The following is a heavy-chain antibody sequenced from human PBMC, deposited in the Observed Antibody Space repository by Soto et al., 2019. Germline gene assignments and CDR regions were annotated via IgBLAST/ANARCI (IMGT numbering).Heavy chain of an antibody. CDR3: ARRGGDGDLRFLPTYYFDY. J-gene: IGHJ4*02. D-gene: IGHD3-3*01. CDR1: GGSISSSSYY. CDR2: IYYSGST. Sequence: SETLSLTCTVSGGSISSSSYYWGWIRQPPGKGLEWIGSIYYSGSTYYNPSLKSRVTISVDTSKNQFSLKLSSVTAADTAVYYCARRGGDGDLRFLPTYYFDYWGQGTLVTVSS. V-gene: IGHV4-39*01.